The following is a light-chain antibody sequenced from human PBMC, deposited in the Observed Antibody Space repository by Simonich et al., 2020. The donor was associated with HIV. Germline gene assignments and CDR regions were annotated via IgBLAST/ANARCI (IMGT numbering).Light chain of an antibody. CDR2: DAS. Sequence: EIVLTQSPATLSLSPGERATLSCRASPSVSSYLAWYQQKPCQAPRLLIYDASNRATGIPARFSGSGSGTDFTLTISSLEPEDFAVYYCQQRSNWPPSLTFGGGTKVEIK. CDR1: PSVSSY. V-gene: IGKV3-11*01. J-gene: IGKJ4*01. CDR3: QQRSNWPPSLT.